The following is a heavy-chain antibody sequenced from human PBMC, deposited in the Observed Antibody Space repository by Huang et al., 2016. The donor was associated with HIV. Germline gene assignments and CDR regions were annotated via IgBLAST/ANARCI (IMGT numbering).Heavy chain of an antibody. CDR1: GFSISSYW. J-gene: IGHJ4*02. D-gene: IGHD3-22*01. CDR3: ARDPRIQSWLNFFDY. CDR2: INRDGSRT. V-gene: IGHV3-74*01. Sequence: EVQLVESGGGLVQPGGSLRLSCAASGFSISSYWMHWVRQAPGKGLGWVSRINRDGSRTSYADSVKGRFTISRDNAKNTLYLQMNSLRAEDTAVYYCARDPRIQSWLNFFDYWGQGTLVSVSS.